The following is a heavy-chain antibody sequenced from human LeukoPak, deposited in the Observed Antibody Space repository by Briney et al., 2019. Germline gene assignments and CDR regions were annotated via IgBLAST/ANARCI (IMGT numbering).Heavy chain of an antibody. CDR2: IRDDGSDK. V-gene: IGHV3-7*01. CDR1: GFTFSSYR. J-gene: IGHJ4*02. Sequence: GGSLRPSCAASGFTFSSYRMTWVRQAPGKGLEWMANIRDDGSDKYYVDSVKGRFTISRDNAQNTLLLQMDSLRVEDTAVYYCVRHTRRSPGDYWGQGTLVTVST. CDR3: VRHTRRSPGDY. D-gene: IGHD1-26*01.